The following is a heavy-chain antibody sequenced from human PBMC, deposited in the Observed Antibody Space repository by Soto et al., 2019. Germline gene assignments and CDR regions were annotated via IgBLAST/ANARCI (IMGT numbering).Heavy chain of an antibody. CDR3: ARGYCSGGSCYGFYYYYYMDV. J-gene: IGHJ6*03. CDR2: IYSGGST. V-gene: IGHV3-66*01. D-gene: IGHD2-15*01. Sequence: SLRLSCAASGFTVSSNYMSWVRQAPGKGLEWVSVIYSGGSTYYADSVKDRFTISRDNSKNTLYLQMNSLRAEDTAVYYCARGYCSGGSCYGFYYYYYMDVWGKGTTVTVSS. CDR1: GFTVSSNY.